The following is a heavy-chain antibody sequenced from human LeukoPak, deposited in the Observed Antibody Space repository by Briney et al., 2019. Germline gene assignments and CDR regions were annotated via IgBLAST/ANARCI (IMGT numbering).Heavy chain of an antibody. D-gene: IGHD3-22*01. Sequence: ASVTVSCKASGYTFTSYDINLVRQATGQGLEWMGWMNPNSGNTGYAQKFQGRVTITRNTSISTAYMELSSLRSEDTAVYYCARGARVDYYYDSSGYPYWGQGTLVTVSS. CDR2: MNPNSGNT. V-gene: IGHV1-8*03. J-gene: IGHJ4*02. CDR1: GYTFTSYD. CDR3: ARGARVDYYYDSSGYPY.